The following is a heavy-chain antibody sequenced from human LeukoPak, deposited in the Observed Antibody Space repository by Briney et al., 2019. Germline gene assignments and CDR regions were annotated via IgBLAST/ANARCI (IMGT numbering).Heavy chain of an antibody. CDR2: IDPNSGGT. V-gene: IGHV1-2*02. CDR3: AREGYSSGARDY. CDR1: GYTFTGYY. D-gene: IGHD6-19*01. Sequence: ASVKVSCKASGYTFTGYYMHWVRQAPGQGLEWMGWIDPNSGGTNYAQKFQGRVTMTRDTSISTAYMELSRLRSDDTAVYYCAREGYSSGARDYWGQGTLVTVSS. J-gene: IGHJ4*02.